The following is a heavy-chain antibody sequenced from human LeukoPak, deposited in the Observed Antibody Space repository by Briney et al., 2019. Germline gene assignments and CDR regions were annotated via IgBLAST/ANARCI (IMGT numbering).Heavy chain of an antibody. CDR2: ISYDGSNK. CDR3: ARDLFTYYYGSGSYYPDY. J-gene: IGHJ4*02. Sequence: GGSLRLSCAASGFTFSSYAMHWVRQAPGKGLEWVAVISYDGSNKYYADSVKGRFTISRDNSKNTLYLQMNSLRTGDTAVYYCARDLFTYYYGSGSYYPDYWGQGTLVTVSS. CDR1: GFTFSSYA. V-gene: IGHV3-30-3*01. D-gene: IGHD3-10*01.